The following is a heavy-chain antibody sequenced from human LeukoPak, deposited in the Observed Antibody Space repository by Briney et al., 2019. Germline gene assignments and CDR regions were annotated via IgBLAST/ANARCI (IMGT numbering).Heavy chain of an antibody. CDR2: ISYSVST. D-gene: IGHD6-19*01. Sequence: NPSETLSLTCTVSGGSISSSNYYWGWVRQPPGKGLEWIGGISYSVSTYYNPSLKSRVTISVDTSKNQFSLKLRSVTAADTAVYYCATGGGIAVAGRWGQGTLVTVSS. CDR3: ATGGGIAVAGR. J-gene: IGHJ4*02. CDR1: GGSISSSNYY. V-gene: IGHV4-39*01.